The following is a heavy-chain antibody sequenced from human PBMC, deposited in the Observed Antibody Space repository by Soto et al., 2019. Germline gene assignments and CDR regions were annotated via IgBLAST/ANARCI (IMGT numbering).Heavy chain of an antibody. V-gene: IGHV5-51*01. Sequence: PGESLKISCKGSGYSFTTNWIGWVRQMPGKGLEWMGIIYPDDSDTRYSPSFQGQVSISADKSISTAYLQWSSLKASDTAMYYCARHRMEYYAMDARGQGTTVTVSS. CDR1: GYSFTTNW. CDR3: ARHRMEYYAMDA. D-gene: IGHD2-8*01. CDR2: IYPDDSDT. J-gene: IGHJ6*02.